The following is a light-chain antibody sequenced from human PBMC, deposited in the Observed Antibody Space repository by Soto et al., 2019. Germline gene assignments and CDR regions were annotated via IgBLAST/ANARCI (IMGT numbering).Light chain of an antibody. CDR3: SSFTSSITYV. CDR2: DVT. CDR1: SSVVGGYNS. J-gene: IGLJ1*01. V-gene: IGLV2-14*01. Sequence: SVLTQPASVSGSPGQSITISCTGTSSVVGGYNSVSWYRQDPGKAPKLMIYDVTNRPSGVSNRFSGSKSGNTASLTISGLQAEDEADYYCSSFTSSITYVFGTGTKVTVL.